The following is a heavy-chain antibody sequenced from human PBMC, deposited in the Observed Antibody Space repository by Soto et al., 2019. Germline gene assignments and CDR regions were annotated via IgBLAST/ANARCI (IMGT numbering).Heavy chain of an antibody. Sequence: SVKVSCKAYGGTFSSYAISWVRQAPGQGLDWMGGIIPIFGTANYAQKFQGRVTITADESTSTAYMELSSLRSEDTAVYYCARVCVVVPAAICDYYGMDVWGQGTTVTVSS. CDR2: IIPIFGTA. V-gene: IGHV1-69*13. CDR1: GGTFSSYA. J-gene: IGHJ6*02. D-gene: IGHD2-2*01. CDR3: ARVCVVVPAAICDYYGMDV.